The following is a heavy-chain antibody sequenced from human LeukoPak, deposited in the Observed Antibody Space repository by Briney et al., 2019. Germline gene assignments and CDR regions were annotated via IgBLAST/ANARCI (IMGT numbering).Heavy chain of an antibody. CDR2: IYYSGST. Sequence: PSETLSLTCTLSGGSISRSSYYWAWIRQPPGKGLEWIGSIYYSGSTHYNPSLKSRITISVDTSKNHFSLKLSSVTAADTAVYYCAKNETQRGWFDPWGQGTLVTVSS. CDR3: AKNETQRGWFDP. V-gene: IGHV4-39*02. D-gene: IGHD6-25*01. CDR1: GGSISRSSYY. J-gene: IGHJ5*02.